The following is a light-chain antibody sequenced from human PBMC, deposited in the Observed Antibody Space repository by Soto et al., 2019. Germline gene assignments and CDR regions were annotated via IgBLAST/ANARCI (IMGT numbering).Light chain of an antibody. CDR1: QSVSSNH. CDR3: QQYGSSTYT. V-gene: IGKV3-20*01. CDR2: GAS. J-gene: IGKJ2*01. Sequence: EIVLTQSPGSLSLSPRERATLSCRASQSVSSNHLAWYQQKPGQAPRLLIYGASRRATGIPDRFSGSGSGTEFTLTISRLEPGDFSVYYCQQYGSSTYTVGQGTKVDSK.